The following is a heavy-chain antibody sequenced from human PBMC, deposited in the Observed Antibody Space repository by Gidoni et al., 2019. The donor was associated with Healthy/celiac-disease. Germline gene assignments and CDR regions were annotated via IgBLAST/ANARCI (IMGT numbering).Heavy chain of an antibody. J-gene: IGHJ5*02. Sequence: EVQLVESGGGLVQHGGSLRLYCAASGFTVRSNYLRWVRQAPGKGLEWVSVIYSGGSTYYADSVKGRFTISRDNSKNTLYLQMNSLRAEDTAVYYCARVGMALRFLEWSQLNWFDPWGQGTLVTVSS. D-gene: IGHD3-3*01. CDR1: GFTVRSNY. CDR3: ARVGMALRFLEWSQLNWFDP. V-gene: IGHV3-66*01. CDR2: IYSGGST.